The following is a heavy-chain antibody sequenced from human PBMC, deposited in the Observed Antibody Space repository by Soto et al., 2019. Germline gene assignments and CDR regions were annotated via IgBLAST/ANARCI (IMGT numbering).Heavy chain of an antibody. D-gene: IGHD2-15*01. V-gene: IGHV6-1*01. CDR1: GDSVTRNSAA. J-gene: IGHJ4*02. Sequence: QTRSINCAISGDSVTRNSAAWNWIRQSPSRGLEWLGRTYYRSNWNYDYAAFVRGRINIHPDTSRNQFSLQLNSVSPEDSAVYYCAKGRYCSGGYCFSESHFDCWGQGTLVTVSS. CDR2: TYYRSNWNY. CDR3: AKGRYCSGGYCFSESHFDC.